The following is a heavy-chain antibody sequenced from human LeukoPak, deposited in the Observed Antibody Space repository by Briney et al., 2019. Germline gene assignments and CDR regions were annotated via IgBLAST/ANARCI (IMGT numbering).Heavy chain of an antibody. J-gene: IGHJ5*02. Sequence: PGGSLRLSCAASGFTFSSYAISWVRQAPGQGLEWMGRIIPILGIANYAQKFQGRVTITADKSTSTAYMELSSLRSEDTAVYYCARGVDGGNSDWFDPWGQGTLVTVSS. CDR2: IIPILGIA. D-gene: IGHD2-21*02. CDR3: ARGVDGGNSDWFDP. V-gene: IGHV1-69*04. CDR1: GFTFSSYA.